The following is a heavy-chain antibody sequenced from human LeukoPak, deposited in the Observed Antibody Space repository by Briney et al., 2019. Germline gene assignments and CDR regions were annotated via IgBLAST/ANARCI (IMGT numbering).Heavy chain of an antibody. J-gene: IGHJ4*02. D-gene: IGHD6-6*01. V-gene: IGHV3-30*02. Sequence: GGSLRLSCAASGFTFSSYGMHWVRQAPGKGLEWVAFIRYDGSNKYYADSVKGRFTISRDNSKNTLYLQMNSLRAEDTAVYYCAKDLYSSSSPHFDYWGQGTLVTVSS. CDR2: IRYDGSNK. CDR1: GFTFSSYG. CDR3: AKDLYSSSSPHFDY.